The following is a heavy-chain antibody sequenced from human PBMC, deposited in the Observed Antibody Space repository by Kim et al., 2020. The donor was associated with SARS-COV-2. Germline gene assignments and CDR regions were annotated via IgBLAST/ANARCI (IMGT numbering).Heavy chain of an antibody. CDR1: GGSFSGYY. J-gene: IGHJ4*02. CDR2: INHSGST. D-gene: IGHD3-10*01. CDR3: ARGSNGSGSYYNPFFDY. V-gene: IGHV4-34*01. Sequence: SETLSLTCAVYGGSFSGYYWSWIRQPPGKGLEWIGEINHSGSTNYNPSLKSRVTISVDTSKNQFSLKLSSVTAADTAVYYCARGSNGSGSYYNPFFDYWGQGTLVTVSS.